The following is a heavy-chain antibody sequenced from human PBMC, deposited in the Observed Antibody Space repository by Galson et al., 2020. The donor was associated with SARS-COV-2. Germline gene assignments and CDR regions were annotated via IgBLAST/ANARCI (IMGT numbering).Heavy chain of an antibody. J-gene: IGHJ3*02. D-gene: IGHD6-13*01. Sequence: SETLSLTCTVSGGSIRGYYWSWIRQRAGKGLEWIGRIYSSGYTVYNPSLKSRVTVSVDTSKNQFSLEVGSVTAADTAVYHCARDEFRYSSSWPGIWGQGTMVIVSS. CDR3: ARDEFRYSSSWPGI. CDR1: GGSIRGYY. CDR2: IYSSGYT. V-gene: IGHV4-4*07.